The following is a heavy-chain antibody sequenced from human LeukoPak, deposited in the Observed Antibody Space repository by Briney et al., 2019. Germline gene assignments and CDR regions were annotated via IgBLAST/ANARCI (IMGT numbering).Heavy chain of an antibody. CDR2: IIPIFGTA. V-gene: IGHV1-69*13. J-gene: IGHJ5*02. D-gene: IGHD1-26*01. Sequence: ASVKVSCKASGGTFSSYAISWVRQAPGQGLEWMGGIIPIFGTANYAQKFQGRVTITADESTSTAYMELSSLRSEDTAVYYCAKDKYSGSYKVVNWFDPWGQGTLVTVSS. CDR3: AKDKYSGSYKVVNWFDP. CDR1: GGTFSSYA.